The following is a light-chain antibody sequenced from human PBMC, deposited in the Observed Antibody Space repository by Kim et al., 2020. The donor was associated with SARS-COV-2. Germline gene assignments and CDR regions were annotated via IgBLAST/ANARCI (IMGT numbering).Light chain of an antibody. CDR1: SSINNDSHK. Sequence: LPCTFNSSINNDSHKIYWYQQKPGSPPQFLLRYKSYSRNQQGSGVPSRFSGSKDGSANAGILVISGLQSEDEADYYCMIWHNSAVVFGGGTQLTVL. CDR2: YKSYSRN. J-gene: IGLJ2*01. V-gene: IGLV5-45*01. CDR3: MIWHNSAVV.